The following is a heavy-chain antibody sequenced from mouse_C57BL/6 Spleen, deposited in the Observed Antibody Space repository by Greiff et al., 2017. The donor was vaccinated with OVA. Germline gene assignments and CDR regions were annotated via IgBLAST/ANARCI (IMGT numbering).Heavy chain of an antibody. J-gene: IGHJ1*03. CDR3: ARNYSNYEYFDV. D-gene: IGHD2-5*01. CDR1: GYAFTNYL. CDR2: INPGSGGT. Sequence: QVQLKESGAELVRPGTSVKVSCKASGYAFTNYLIEWVKQRPGQGLEWIGVINPGSGGTNYNEKFKGKATLTADKSSSTDYMQLSSLTSEDSAVYFCARNYSNYEYFDVWGTGTTVTVSS. V-gene: IGHV1-54*01.